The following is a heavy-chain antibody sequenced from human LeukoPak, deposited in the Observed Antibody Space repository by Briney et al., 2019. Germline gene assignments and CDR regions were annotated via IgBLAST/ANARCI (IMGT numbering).Heavy chain of an antibody. CDR2: IYTSGST. V-gene: IGHV4-61*02. CDR1: GGSISSGSYY. CDR3: ARVTTGGYYSC. J-gene: IGHJ4*02. Sequence: SETLTLTCTVSGGSISSGSYYWSWVPQPAGRGLEWNGRIYTSGSTNYNPSLKSRVTISVDTSKNQFSLKLNSVTAADTAVYYCARVTTGGYYSCWGQGTLVTVSS. D-gene: IGHD3-22*01.